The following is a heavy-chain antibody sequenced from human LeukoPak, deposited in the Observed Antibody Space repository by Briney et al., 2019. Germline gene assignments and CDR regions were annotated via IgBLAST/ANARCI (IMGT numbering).Heavy chain of an antibody. Sequence: PSGTLSLTCAVSGGSISSSNWWSWVRQPPGKGLEWIGEIYHSGSTNYNPSLKSRVTISVDKSKNQFSLKLSSVTAADTAVYYCARVIRWTTELYYYYYYMDAWGKGTTVTVSS. V-gene: IGHV4-4*02. CDR2: IYHSGST. D-gene: IGHD4-11*01. J-gene: IGHJ6*03. CDR3: ARVIRWTTELYYYYYYMDA. CDR1: GGSISSSNW.